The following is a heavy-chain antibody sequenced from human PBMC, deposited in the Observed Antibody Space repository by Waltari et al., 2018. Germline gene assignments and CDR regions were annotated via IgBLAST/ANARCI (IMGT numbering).Heavy chain of an antibody. CDR1: GYSISSGYY. Sequence: QVQLQESGPGLVKPSETLSLTCTVSGYSISSGYYWGWIRQPPGKGLEWIGSIYHRGSTYYNPSLKSRVTISVDTSKNQFSLKLSSVTAADTAVYYCARVDAIFGVVITVFDYWGQGTLVTVSS. CDR2: IYHRGST. CDR3: ARVDAIFGVVITVFDY. V-gene: IGHV4-38-2*02. J-gene: IGHJ4*02. D-gene: IGHD3-3*01.